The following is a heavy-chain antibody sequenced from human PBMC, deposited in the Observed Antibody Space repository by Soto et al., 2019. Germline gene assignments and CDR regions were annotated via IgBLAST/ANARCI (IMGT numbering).Heavy chain of an antibody. V-gene: IGHV3-48*02. Sequence: GGSLRLSCAASGFTFSSYSMNWVRQAPGKGLEWVSYISSSSSTIYYADSVKGRFTISRDNAKNSLYLQMNSLRDEDTAVYYCARDERFLAWLLGGGMDVWGQGTTVTVSS. D-gene: IGHD3-3*01. CDR1: GFTFSSYS. CDR3: ARDERFLAWLLGGGMDV. CDR2: ISSSSSTI. J-gene: IGHJ6*02.